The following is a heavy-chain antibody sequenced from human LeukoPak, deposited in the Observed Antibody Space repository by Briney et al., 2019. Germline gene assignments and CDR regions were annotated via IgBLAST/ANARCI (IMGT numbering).Heavy chain of an antibody. Sequence: SETLSLTCNVSDYSISSVYYWGWIRQSPGKGLEWIGSIYHTGYTYYNPFLKSRITISLETSRTQFSLKLNSVTAADTAVYFCVTTGYSSGWQFDYWGQGTLVTVSS. V-gene: IGHV4-38-2*02. CDR3: VTTGYSSGWQFDY. J-gene: IGHJ4*02. CDR1: DYSISSVYY. CDR2: IYHTGYT. D-gene: IGHD6-19*01.